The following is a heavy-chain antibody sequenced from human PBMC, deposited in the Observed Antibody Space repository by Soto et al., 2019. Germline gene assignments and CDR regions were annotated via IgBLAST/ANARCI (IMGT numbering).Heavy chain of an antibody. CDR2: ISGSGGST. J-gene: IGHJ4*02. CDR1: GFTFSSYA. D-gene: IGHD2-2*01. V-gene: IGHV3-23*01. CDR3: AKSLVPAAAGYNYFDY. Sequence: PGGSLRLSCAASGFTFSSYAMSWVRQAPGKGLEWVSAISGSGGSTYYADSVKGRFTISRDNSKNTLYLQMNSLRAEDTAVYYCAKSLVPAAAGYNYFDYWGQGTLVTVSS.